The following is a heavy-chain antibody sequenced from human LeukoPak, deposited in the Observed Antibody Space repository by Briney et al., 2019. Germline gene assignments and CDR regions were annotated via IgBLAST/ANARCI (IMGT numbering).Heavy chain of an antibody. Sequence: SETLSLTCAVYGGSFSGYYWSWIRQPPGKGLEWIGEINHSGSTNYNPSLKSRATISVDTSEKQFSLRLSSVTAADTAVYYCARYCTGGSCSSSRGAFDIWGQGTMVTVSS. CDR1: GGSFSGYY. CDR2: INHSGST. V-gene: IGHV4-34*01. D-gene: IGHD2-15*01. J-gene: IGHJ3*02. CDR3: ARYCTGGSCSSSRGAFDI.